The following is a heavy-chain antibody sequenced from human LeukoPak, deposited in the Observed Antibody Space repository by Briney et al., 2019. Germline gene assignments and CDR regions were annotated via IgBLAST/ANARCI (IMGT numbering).Heavy chain of an antibody. CDR3: AKGPTPSSKTGTTAY. CDR1: RFTFSSYA. D-gene: IGHD1-7*01. J-gene: IGHJ4*02. Sequence: PGGSLRLSCAASRFTFSSYAMSWVRQAPGKGLEWVSAISGSGGSTYYADSVKGRFTISRDNSKNTLYLQMNSLRAEDTAVYYCAKGPTPSSKTGTTAYWGQGTLVTVSS. CDR2: ISGSGGST. V-gene: IGHV3-23*01.